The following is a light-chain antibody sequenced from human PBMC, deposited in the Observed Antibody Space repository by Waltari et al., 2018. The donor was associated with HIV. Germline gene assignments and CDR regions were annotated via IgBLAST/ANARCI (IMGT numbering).Light chain of an antibody. CDR2: DID. CDR1: STDSRFYQH. CDR3: ASNRLDSTLV. V-gene: IGLV2-14*03. Sequence: QSALTPPASVSGFPGQTINISCTGISTDSRFYQHFSCYQQHPGSVPRLIIYDIDSRPSGISDHFSGSRSGDSASLTISGLQSGDEAHYFCASNRLDSTLVFGGGTKLTIL. J-gene: IGLJ2*01.